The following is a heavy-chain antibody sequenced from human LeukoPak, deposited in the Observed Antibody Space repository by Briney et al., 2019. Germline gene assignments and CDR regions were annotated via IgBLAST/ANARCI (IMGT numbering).Heavy chain of an antibody. CDR3: VRGYDFWSGYYSDAFDI. J-gene: IGHJ3*02. CDR2: IYTSGST. D-gene: IGHD3-3*01. V-gene: IGHV4-4*07. Sequence: SETLSLTCTVSGGSISSYYWSWIRQPAGKGLEWIGRIYTSGSTNYNPSLKSRVTMSVDTSKNQFSLKLSSVTAADTAVYYCVRGYDFWSGYYSDAFDIWGQGTMVTVSS. CDR1: GGSISSYY.